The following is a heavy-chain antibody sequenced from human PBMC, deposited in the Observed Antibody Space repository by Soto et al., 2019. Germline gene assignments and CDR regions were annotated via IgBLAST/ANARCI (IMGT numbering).Heavy chain of an antibody. CDR2: IYYSGST. Sequence: TSETLSLTCTVSGGSISSYYWSWIRQPPGKGLEWIGYIYYSGSTNYNPSLKSRVTISVDTSKNQFSLKLSSVTAADTAVYYCARGRGYSYGYRYFDYWGQGTLVTVSS. CDR1: GGSISSYY. V-gene: IGHV4-59*01. CDR3: ARGRGYSYGYRYFDY. D-gene: IGHD5-18*01. J-gene: IGHJ4*02.